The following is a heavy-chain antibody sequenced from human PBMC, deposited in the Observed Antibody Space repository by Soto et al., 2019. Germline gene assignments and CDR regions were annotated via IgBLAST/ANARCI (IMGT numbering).Heavy chain of an antibody. D-gene: IGHD2-21*02. CDR1: GFTFSSYS. CDR2: ISSSSSYI. CDR3: ARDRYCGGDCYSSDALDI. V-gene: IGHV3-21*01. Sequence: EVQLVESGGGLVKPGGSLRLSCAASGFTFSSYSMNWVRQAPGKGLEWVSSISSSSSYIYYADSVKGRFTISRDNAKNSLYLQMNSLRAEDTAVYYCARDRYCGGDCYSSDALDIRGQGTMVTVSS. J-gene: IGHJ3*02.